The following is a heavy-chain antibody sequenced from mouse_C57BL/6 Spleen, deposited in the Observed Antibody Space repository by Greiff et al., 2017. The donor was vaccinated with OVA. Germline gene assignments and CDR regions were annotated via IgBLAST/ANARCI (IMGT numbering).Heavy chain of an antibody. D-gene: IGHD1-1*01. CDR3: AREGTYYGSSYFDC. Sequence: VQLQQPGAELVKPGASVKLSCKASGYTFTSYWMHWVKQRPGQGLEWIGMIHPNSGSTNYNEKFKSKATLTVDKSSSTAYMQLSSLTSEDSAVYYCAREGTYYGSSYFDCWGPGTTLTVSS. CDR2: IHPNSGST. V-gene: IGHV1-64*01. CDR1: GYTFTSYW. J-gene: IGHJ2*01.